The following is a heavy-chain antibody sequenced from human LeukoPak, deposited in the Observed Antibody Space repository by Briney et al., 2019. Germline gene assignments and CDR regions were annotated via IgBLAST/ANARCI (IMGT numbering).Heavy chain of an antibody. CDR2: INHSGST. CDR1: GGSFSGYY. Sequence: SETLSLTCVVYGGSFSGYYWSWIRQPPGKGLEWIGEINHSGSTNYNPSLKSRVTISVDTSKNQFSLKLNSVTAADTAVYYCASSRCSSTSCLYYNYYYGMEVWGQGTTVTVSS. J-gene: IGHJ6*02. D-gene: IGHD2-2*01. V-gene: IGHV4-34*01. CDR3: ASSRCSSTSCLYYNYYYGMEV.